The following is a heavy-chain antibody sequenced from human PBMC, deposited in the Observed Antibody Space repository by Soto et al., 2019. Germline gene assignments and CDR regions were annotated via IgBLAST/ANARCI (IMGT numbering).Heavy chain of an antibody. D-gene: IGHD1-26*01. CDR1: GGTFSSYA. V-gene: IGHV1-69*13. J-gene: IGHJ4*02. CDR2: INPNSGGT. CDR3: ARASIVGASPFDY. Sequence: GASVKVSCKASGGTFSSYAISWVRQAPGQGLEWMGWINPNSGGTNYAQKFQGRVTITADESTSTAYMELSSLRSEDTAVYYCARASIVGASPFDYWGQGTLVTVSS.